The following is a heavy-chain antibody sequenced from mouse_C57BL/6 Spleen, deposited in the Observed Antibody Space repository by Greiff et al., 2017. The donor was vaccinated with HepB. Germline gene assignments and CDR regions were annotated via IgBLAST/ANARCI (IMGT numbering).Heavy chain of an antibody. J-gene: IGHJ2*01. D-gene: IGHD6-5*01. CDR2: INPNNGGT. Sequence: VQLQQSGPELVKPGASVKISCKASGYTFTDYYMNWVKQSHGKSLEWIGDINPNNGGTSYNQKFKGKATLTVDKSSSTAYMELRSLTSEDSAVYYCAPLSLFGYWGQGTTLTVSS. CDR1: GYTFTDYY. CDR3: APLSLFGY. V-gene: IGHV1-26*01.